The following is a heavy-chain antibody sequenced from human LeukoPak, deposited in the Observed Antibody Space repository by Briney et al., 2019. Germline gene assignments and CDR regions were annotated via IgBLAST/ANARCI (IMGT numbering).Heavy chain of an antibody. CDR3: ARAGSYGGYYFDY. D-gene: IGHD1-26*01. CDR2: ISYDGSNK. V-gene: IGHV3-30*09. Sequence: GRSLRLSCAASGFTFSSYAMHWVRQAPGKGLEWMTFISYDGSNKYYADSVKGRFAISRDNSKNTLYLQMNSLRAEDTAVYYCARAGSYGGYYFDYWGQGTLVTVSS. CDR1: GFTFSSYA. J-gene: IGHJ4*02.